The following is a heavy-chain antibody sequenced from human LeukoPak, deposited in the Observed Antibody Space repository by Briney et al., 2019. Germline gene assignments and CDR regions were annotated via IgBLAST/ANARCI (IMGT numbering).Heavy chain of an antibody. Sequence: GGSLRLSCAASGFTFSSYSMNWVRQAPGKGLEWVSSISSSSSYIYYADSVKGRFTISRDNAKNSLYLQMNSLRAEDTAVYYCAILGYSGYEGYFDYWGQGTLVTVSS. J-gene: IGHJ4*02. CDR1: GFTFSSYS. CDR3: AILGYSGYEGYFDY. CDR2: ISSSSSYI. D-gene: IGHD5-12*01. V-gene: IGHV3-21*01.